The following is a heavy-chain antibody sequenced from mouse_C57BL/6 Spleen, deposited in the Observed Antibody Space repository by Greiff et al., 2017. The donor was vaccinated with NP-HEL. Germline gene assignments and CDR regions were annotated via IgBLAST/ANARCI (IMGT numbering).Heavy chain of an antibody. CDR2: INPNNGGT. V-gene: IGHV1-26*01. CDR1: GYTFTDYY. J-gene: IGHJ2*01. D-gene: IGHD2-4*01. Sequence: EVQLQQSGPELVKPGASVKISCKASGYTFTDYYMNWVKQSHGKSLEWIGDINPNNGGTSYNQKFKGKATLTVDKSSSTAYMELRSLTSEDSAVYYCARSGDYDDEYYFDYWGQGTTLTVSS. CDR3: ARSGDYDDEYYFDY.